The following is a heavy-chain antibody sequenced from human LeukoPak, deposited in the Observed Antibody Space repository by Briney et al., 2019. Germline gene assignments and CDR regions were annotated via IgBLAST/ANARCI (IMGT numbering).Heavy chain of an antibody. V-gene: IGHV3-53*01. CDR3: ARGRSGYFDWSLDY. CDR2: IYSAGNT. Sequence: GGSLRLTCTVSGFTVSSNSMSWVRQAPGKGLEWVSFIYSAGNTHYSDSVKGRFTISRDNAKNSLYLQMNSLRAEDTAVYYCARGRSGYFDWSLDYWGQGTLVTVSS. J-gene: IGHJ4*02. D-gene: IGHD3-9*01. CDR1: GFTVSSNS.